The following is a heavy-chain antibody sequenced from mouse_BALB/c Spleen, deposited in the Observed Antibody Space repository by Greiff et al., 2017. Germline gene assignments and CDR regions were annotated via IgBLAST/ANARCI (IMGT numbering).Heavy chain of an antibody. Sequence: EVMLVESGGGLVQPGGSLKLSCAASGFTFSSYGMSWVRQTPDKRLELVATINSNGGSTYYPDSVKGRFTISRDNAKNTLYLQMSSLKSEDTAMYYCARDRMEKYGNLFDYGGQGTTLTV. J-gene: IGHJ2*01. V-gene: IGHV5-6-3*01. CDR2: INSNGGST. CDR3: ARDRMEKYGNLFDY. D-gene: IGHD2-10*02. CDR1: GFTFSSYG.